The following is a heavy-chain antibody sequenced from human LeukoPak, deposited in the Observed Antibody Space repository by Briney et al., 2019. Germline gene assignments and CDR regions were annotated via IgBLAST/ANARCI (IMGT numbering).Heavy chain of an antibody. CDR2: IIPIFGTA. J-gene: IGHJ6*03. D-gene: IGHD2-2*02. CDR1: GGTSSSYA. CDR3: ARTPVNIVVVPAAIPWSGYYYMDV. V-gene: IGHV1-69*13. Sequence: GASVKVSCKASGGTSSSYAISWVRQAPGQGLEWMGGIIPIFGTANYAQKFQGRVTITADESTSTAYMELSSLRSEDTAVYYCARTPVNIVVVPAAIPWSGYYYMDVWGKGTTVTVSS.